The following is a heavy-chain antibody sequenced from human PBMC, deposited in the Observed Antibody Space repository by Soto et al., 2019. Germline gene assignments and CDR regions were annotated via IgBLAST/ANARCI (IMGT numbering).Heavy chain of an antibody. CDR1: GFTFSTYA. CDR3: AKALRLHFDY. J-gene: IGHJ4*02. V-gene: IGHV3-23*01. Sequence: EVQLLESGGGLVRPGGSLRLSCAASGFTFSTYAMSWVRQAPGKGLEWVSAISGSGNRTYYADSVKGRFTVSRDNSKNTLYLQMNSLRAEDTAIYYCAKALRLHFDYWGQGILVTVSS. CDR2: ISGSGNRT.